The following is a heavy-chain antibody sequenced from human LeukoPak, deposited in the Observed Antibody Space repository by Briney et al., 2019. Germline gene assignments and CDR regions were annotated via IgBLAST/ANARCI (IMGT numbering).Heavy chain of an antibody. CDR1: GGSISSGGYY. V-gene: IGHV4-31*03. Sequence: SETLSLTCTVSGGSISSGGYYWSWIRQHPGKGLEWIGYIYYSGSTYYDPSLKSRVTISVDTSENQFSLKLSSVTAADTAVYYCARSPYCTGGSCYLLHWGQGTLVTVSS. D-gene: IGHD2-15*01. CDR3: ARSPYCTGGSCYLLH. J-gene: IGHJ4*02. CDR2: IYYSGST.